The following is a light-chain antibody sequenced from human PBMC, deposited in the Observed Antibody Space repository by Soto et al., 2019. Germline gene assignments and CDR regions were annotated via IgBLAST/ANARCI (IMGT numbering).Light chain of an antibody. J-gene: IGLJ1*01. Sequence: QSVLTQPASVSGSPGQSIAISCTGTSSDVGGYNYVSWYQQHPGKAPILMIYDVSNRPSGVSNRFSGSKSGNTASLTISGLQAEDEADYYCCSYTTSSTYVLGTGTKVTVL. CDR3: CSYTTSSTYV. CDR2: DVS. CDR1: SSDVGGYNY. V-gene: IGLV2-14*03.